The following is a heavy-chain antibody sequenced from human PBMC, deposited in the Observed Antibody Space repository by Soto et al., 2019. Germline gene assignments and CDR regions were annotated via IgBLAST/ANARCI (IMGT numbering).Heavy chain of an antibody. Sequence: SETLSLTCNVSGDSISSNHYWGWVRQPPGKGLEWIGSIYYTGSTYYHPSLKSRVTISVDTSTNQSSLKLRSVIAADTAIYYCVRVLGDYDTHWGQGTLVTVSS. CDR2: IYYTGST. D-gene: IGHD3-22*01. CDR3: VRVLGDYDTH. J-gene: IGHJ4*02. CDR1: GDSISSNHY. V-gene: IGHV4-39*01.